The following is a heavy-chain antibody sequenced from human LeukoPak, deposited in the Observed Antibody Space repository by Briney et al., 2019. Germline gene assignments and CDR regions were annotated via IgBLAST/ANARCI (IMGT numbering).Heavy chain of an antibody. J-gene: IGHJ5*02. V-gene: IGHV2-5*02. CDR2: IYWDDDK. CDR3: AHTYTAMVYNWFDP. CDR1: GFSLSTSGVG. D-gene: IGHD5-18*01. Sequence: SGPTLVNPTQTRTLPCTFSGFSLSTSGVGVGWIRQPPGTALEWLALIYWDDDKRYSPSLKSRLTITKDTAKNQVVLTMTDMDPVDTATYYCAHTYTAMVYNWFDPWGQGTLVTVSS.